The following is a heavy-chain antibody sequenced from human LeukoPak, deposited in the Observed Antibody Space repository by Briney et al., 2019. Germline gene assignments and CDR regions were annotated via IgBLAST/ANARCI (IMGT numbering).Heavy chain of an antibody. J-gene: IGHJ4*02. CDR1: GYTFVSHG. V-gene: IGHV1-18*01. CDR3: ARVGQYCSSASCFDY. CDR2: ISAYNGNI. Sequence: ASVKVSCKAAGYTFVSHGISWVRLAPGQGLEWMGRISAYNGNIDYAQKVQGRVTMTTDTSTSTAYMELRSLRSDDTAVYYCARVGQYCSSASCFDYWGQGTLVTVSS. D-gene: IGHD2-2*01.